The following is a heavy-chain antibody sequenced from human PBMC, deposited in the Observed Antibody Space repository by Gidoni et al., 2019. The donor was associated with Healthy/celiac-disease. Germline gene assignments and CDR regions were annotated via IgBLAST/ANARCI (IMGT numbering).Heavy chain of an antibody. J-gene: IGHJ4*02. CDR2: IWYDGSNK. D-gene: IGHD6-13*01. CDR3: ARDRWRQQPNHFDY. V-gene: IGHV3-33*01. CDR1: GFPFSSYG. Sequence: QVQLVESGGGVVQPGRSLRLSCAASGFPFSSYGMHWVRQAPGKGLEWVAVIWYDGSNKYYADSVKGRFTISRDNSKNTLYLQMNSLRAEDTAVYYCARDRWRQQPNHFDYWGQGTLVTVSS.